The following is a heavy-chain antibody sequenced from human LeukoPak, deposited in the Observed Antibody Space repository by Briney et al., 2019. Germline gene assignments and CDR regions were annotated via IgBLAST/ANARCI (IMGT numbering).Heavy chain of an antibody. Sequence: ASVKVSCKASGYTFTSYYMHWVRQAPGQGLEWMGIINPSGGSTSYAQKFQGRATMTRDMSTSTVYVELSSLRSEDTAVYYCATPQGYCSSTSCPLGYWGQGTLVTVSS. CDR1: GYTFTSYY. J-gene: IGHJ4*02. CDR2: INPSGGST. V-gene: IGHV1-46*01. D-gene: IGHD2-2*01. CDR3: ATPQGYCSSTSCPLGY.